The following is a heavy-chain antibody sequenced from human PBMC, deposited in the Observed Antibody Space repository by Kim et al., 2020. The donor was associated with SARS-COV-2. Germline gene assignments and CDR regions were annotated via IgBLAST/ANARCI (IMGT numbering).Heavy chain of an antibody. CDR3: AKDATWFGSAIVTFED. J-gene: IGHJ4*02. D-gene: IGHD3-16*01. Sequence: SVIGRFTISRDNLKSTLYLQMNSLRAEDTAVYYCAKDATWFGSAIVTFEDWGQGTLVTVSS. V-gene: IGHV3-23*01.